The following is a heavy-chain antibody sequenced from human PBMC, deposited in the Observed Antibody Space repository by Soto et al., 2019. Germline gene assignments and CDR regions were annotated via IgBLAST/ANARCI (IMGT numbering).Heavy chain of an antibody. Sequence: GSLRLCCAASVFTFSSYGMHWVRQAPGKGLEWVAVISYDGSNKYYADSVKGRFTISRDNSKNTLYLQMNSLRAEDTAVYYCVKCPGGSSTSCYRGAMDVWGQGTTVTVSS. V-gene: IGHV3-30*18. CDR1: VFTFSSYG. J-gene: IGHJ6*02. CDR3: VKCPGGSSTSCYRGAMDV. D-gene: IGHD2-2*02. CDR2: ISYDGSNK.